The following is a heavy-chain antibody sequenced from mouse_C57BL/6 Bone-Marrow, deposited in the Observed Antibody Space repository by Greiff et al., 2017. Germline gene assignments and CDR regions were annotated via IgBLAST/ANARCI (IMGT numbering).Heavy chain of an antibody. V-gene: IGHV6-6*01. Sequence: EVKVVESGGGLVQPGGSMKLSCAASGFTFSDAWMDWVRQSPEKGLEWVAEIRNKANNHATYYAESVKGRFTISRDDSKSSVYLQMNSLRAEDTGIYYCTRHGSFYYFDYGGQGTTLTVSS. CDR3: TRHGSFYYFDY. CDR2: IRNKANNHAT. CDR1: GFTFSDAW. D-gene: IGHD1-1*01. J-gene: IGHJ2*01.